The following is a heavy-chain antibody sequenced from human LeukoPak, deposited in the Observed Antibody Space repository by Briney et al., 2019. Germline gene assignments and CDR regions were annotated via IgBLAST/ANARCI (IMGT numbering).Heavy chain of an antibody. CDR1: GFTFSSSA. V-gene: IGHV3-21*01. CDR3: ARDQSFSGLDV. CDR2: INNVASHI. D-gene: IGHD2/OR15-2a*01. Sequence: GGSLRLSCAASGFTFSSSAMNWVRQAPGKGLEWVSSINNVASHIYYAHSVKGRFTISRDNAKNSLYLQMNSLSDEDTAVYYCARDQSFSGLDVWGQGTTVTVSS. J-gene: IGHJ6*02.